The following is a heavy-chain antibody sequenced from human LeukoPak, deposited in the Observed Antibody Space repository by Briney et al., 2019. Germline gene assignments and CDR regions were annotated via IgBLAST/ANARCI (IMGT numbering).Heavy chain of an antibody. D-gene: IGHD6-13*01. CDR1: GFTFDDYG. CDR3: ARDLKIYSSSPNWFDP. V-gene: IGHV3-20*04. J-gene: IGHJ5*02. CDR2: INWNGGST. Sequence: GGSLRLSCAASGFTFDDYGMSWVRHAPGKGLEWVSGINWNGGSTGYADSVKGRFTISRDNAKNSLYLQMNSLRAEDTALYYCARDLKIYSSSPNWFDPWGQGTLVTVSS.